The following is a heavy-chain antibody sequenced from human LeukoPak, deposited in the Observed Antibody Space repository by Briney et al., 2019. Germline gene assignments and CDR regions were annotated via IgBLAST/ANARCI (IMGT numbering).Heavy chain of an antibody. J-gene: IGHJ6*02. CDR1: GFAFSSYS. D-gene: IGHD3-10*01. Sequence: GGSLRLSCEAAGFAFSSYSMHWVRQAPGKGLEWVAVISYDGSNKYYADSVKGRFTISRDNSKNTLYLQMNSLRAEDTAVYYCARGGWLRGYYYYGMDVWGQGTTVTVSS. V-gene: IGHV3-30*19. CDR3: ARGGWLRGYYYYGMDV. CDR2: ISYDGSNK.